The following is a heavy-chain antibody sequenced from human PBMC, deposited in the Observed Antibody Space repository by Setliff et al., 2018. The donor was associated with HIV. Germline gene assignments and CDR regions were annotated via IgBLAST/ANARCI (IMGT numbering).Heavy chain of an antibody. Sequence: SETLSLTCAVYGGSFSNYYWSWIRQPPGKGPEWIGEINHSGSANSNASLRSRVMISVDTSKNQFSLKLSAVTAADTAVYYCARDHVFGSRTGFDPWGPGILVTVSS. D-gene: IGHD3-10*01. CDR1: GGSFSNYY. V-gene: IGHV4-34*01. J-gene: IGHJ5*02. CDR3: ARDHVFGSRTGFDP. CDR2: INHSGSA.